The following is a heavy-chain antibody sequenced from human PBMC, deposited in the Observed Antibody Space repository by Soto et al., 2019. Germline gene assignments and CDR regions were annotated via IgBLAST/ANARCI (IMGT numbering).Heavy chain of an antibody. J-gene: IGHJ4*02. V-gene: IGHV4-30-4*01. CDR2: IYYSGST. D-gene: IGHD2-21*01. CDR1: GGSISSGDYY. Sequence: TSETLSLTCTVSGGSISSGDYYWSWIRQPPGKGLEWIGYIYYSGSTYYNPSLKSRVTISVDTSKNQFSLKLSSVTAADTAVYYCARDFLMGDGYNHAFDYWGQGTLVTVSS. CDR3: ARDFLMGDGYNHAFDY.